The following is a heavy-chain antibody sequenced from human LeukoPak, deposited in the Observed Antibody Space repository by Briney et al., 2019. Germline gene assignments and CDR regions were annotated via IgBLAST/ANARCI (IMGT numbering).Heavy chain of an antibody. CDR1: GYTFTSYG. D-gene: IGHD3-3*01. J-gene: IGHJ5*02. Sequence: ASVKVSCKASGYTFTSYGISWVRQAPGQGFEWMGWISAYNGNTNYAQKLQGRVTMTTDTSTSTAYMELRSLRSDDTAVYYCAKDRSRCYDFWSGYYSGYNWFDPWGQGTLVTVSS. CDR3: AKDRSRCYDFWSGYYSGYNWFDP. CDR2: ISAYNGNT. V-gene: IGHV1-18*01.